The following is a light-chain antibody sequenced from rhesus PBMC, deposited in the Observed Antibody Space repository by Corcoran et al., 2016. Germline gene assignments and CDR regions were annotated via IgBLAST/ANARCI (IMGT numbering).Light chain of an antibody. J-gene: IGKJ4*01. CDR2: KAS. Sequence: DIQMTQSPSSLSASVGDTVTITFRASQSISSWLDWYQQTPGKAPKLLIYKASSLQSGGPSRFSGSGAGTDFTITISSLQPEDFATYYCLQYSSSPLTFGGGTKVEIK. CDR3: LQYSSSPLT. CDR1: QSISSW. V-gene: IGKV1-22*01.